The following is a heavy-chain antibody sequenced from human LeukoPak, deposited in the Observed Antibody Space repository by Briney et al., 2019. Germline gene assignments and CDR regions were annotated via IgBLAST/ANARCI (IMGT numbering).Heavy chain of an antibody. J-gene: IGHJ4*02. V-gene: IGHV5-51*01. CDR3: ARGRRFGELSHPTYYFDY. CDR1: GHSFTSYW. Sequence: GESLKISCKGSGHSFTSYWIGWVPQMPGKGLEWMGIIYPGDSDTRYSPSFQGQVTISADKSISTAYLQWSSLKASDTAMYYCARGRRFGELSHPTYYFDYWGQGTLVTVSS. D-gene: IGHD3-10*01. CDR2: IYPGDSDT.